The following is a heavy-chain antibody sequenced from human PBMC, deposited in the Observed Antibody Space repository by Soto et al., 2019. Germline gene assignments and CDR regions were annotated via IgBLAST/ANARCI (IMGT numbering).Heavy chain of an antibody. CDR1: GYTFPTNG. J-gene: IGHJ3*02. D-gene: IGHD4-4*01. Sequence: QVQLVQSGAEGKKPGASVKVSCKTSGYTFPTNGITWVRQAPGQGLEWMGWISTYNAKTKYAHKFQGRVSMTTDTSTRTAYMELSSLRSDDTDVYYLTSIVTVDAFDIWGQGTMVTVSS. CDR3: TSIVTVDAFDI. CDR2: ISTYNAKT. V-gene: IGHV1-18*01.